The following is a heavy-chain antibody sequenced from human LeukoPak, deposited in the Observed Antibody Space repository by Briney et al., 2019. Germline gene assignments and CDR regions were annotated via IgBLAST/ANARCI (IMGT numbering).Heavy chain of an antibody. D-gene: IGHD1-14*01. CDR3: ARDPYIKAFDI. CDR1: GFTFRSYW. V-gene: IGHV3-7*01. Sequence: GGSLRLSCAASGFTFRSYWMTWLRQAPGKELELVAHINPDGSEESYADSVKGRFTISRDNAKNSLHLQMNNLRVEDTAVYYCARDPYIKAFDIWGQGTTVTVSS. J-gene: IGHJ3*02. CDR2: INPDGSEE.